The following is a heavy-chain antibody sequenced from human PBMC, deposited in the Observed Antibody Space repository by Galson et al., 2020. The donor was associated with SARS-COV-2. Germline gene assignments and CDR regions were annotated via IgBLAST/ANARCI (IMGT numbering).Heavy chain of an antibody. CDR2: INQDGSEK. J-gene: IGHJ4*02. CDR3: ARGGSYNIY. Sequence: GGSLRLSCAASGFIFTTYRMSWVRHIPGKGLEWVANINQDGSEKSYLDSVMGRFAISRDNAKGSVYLQMNSLRTEDTAVYYCARGGSYNIYWGQGTLVTVSS. D-gene: IGHD3-10*01. CDR1: GFIFTTYR. V-gene: IGHV3-7*01.